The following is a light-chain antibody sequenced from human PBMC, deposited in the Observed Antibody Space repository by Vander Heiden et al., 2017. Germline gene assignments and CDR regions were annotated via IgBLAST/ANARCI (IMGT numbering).Light chain of an antibody. V-gene: IGKV3-11*01. J-gene: IGKJ4*02. Sequence: EIVLTQSPATLSLSPGERATLSCRASQSVSSYLDWYQQKPGQAPRLLIYDASNRATGIPARFSGSGYGTDFTLNISSLEAEDVGVYYCKQRSNWPPLTFGGGTKVEIK. CDR3: KQRSNWPPLT. CDR1: QSVSSY. CDR2: DAS.